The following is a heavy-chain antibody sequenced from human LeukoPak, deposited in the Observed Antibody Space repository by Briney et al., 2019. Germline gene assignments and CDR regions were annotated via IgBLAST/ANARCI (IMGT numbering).Heavy chain of an antibody. J-gene: IGHJ6*03. V-gene: IGHV4-59*01. D-gene: IGHD4/OR15-4a*01. CDR2: IHYSGTT. CDR3: ARDSGRLLTYYYYLDV. Sequence: SETLSLTCTVSGGSIRGYYWSWIRQSPGKGLDWIGYIHYSGTTNYNPSLKSRVTMSVDTAKSQFSLKLSSVTAAATAVYYCARDSGRLLTYYYYLDVWGKGTTVIVSS. CDR1: GGSIRGYY.